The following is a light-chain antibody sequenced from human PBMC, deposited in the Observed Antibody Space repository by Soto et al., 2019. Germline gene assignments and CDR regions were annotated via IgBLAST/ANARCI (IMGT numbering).Light chain of an antibody. CDR3: CSYAGSSPPVV. J-gene: IGLJ2*01. Sequence: QSALTQPASVSGSPGQSITISCTGTSSDVRNYNFVSWYQQHPGKAPKVMIYEGSKRPSGVSNRFSGSKSGNTASLTISGLQAEDEAEYYCCSYAGSSPPVVFGGGTKVTVL. V-gene: IGLV2-23*01. CDR1: SSDVRNYNF. CDR2: EGS.